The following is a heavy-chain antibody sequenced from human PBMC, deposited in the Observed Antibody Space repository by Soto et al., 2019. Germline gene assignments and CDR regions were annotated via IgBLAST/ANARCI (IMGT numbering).Heavy chain of an antibody. D-gene: IGHD2-15*01. CDR2: ISGGT. J-gene: IGHJ3*02. CDR1: GFTFSSYS. CDR3: AKLLPRAFDI. Sequence: GGSLRVSCAASGFTFSSYSMSWVRQAPGKGLEWVSTISGGTYYSDSVKGRFTISRDNSKNTLYLQMNSLRAEDTAVYYCAKLLPRAFDIWGLGTMVTVSS. V-gene: IGHV3-23*01.